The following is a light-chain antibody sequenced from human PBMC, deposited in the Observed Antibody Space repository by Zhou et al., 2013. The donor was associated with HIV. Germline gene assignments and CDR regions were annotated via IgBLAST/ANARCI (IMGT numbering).Light chain of an antibody. Sequence: EIVLTQSPATLSLSPGERATLSCRASQSVSSYLAWYQQKPGQAPRLLIYDASNRATGIPARFSGSGSGTDFTLTISSLEPEDFAVYYCQLYGSSPPMYTFGQGTKLEIE. CDR1: QSVSSY. CDR2: DAS. J-gene: IGKJ2*01. CDR3: QLYGSSPPMYT. V-gene: IGKV3-11*01.